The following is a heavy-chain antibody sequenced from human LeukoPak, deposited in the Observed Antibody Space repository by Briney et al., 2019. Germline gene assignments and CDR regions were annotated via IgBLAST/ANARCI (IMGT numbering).Heavy chain of an antibody. D-gene: IGHD6-13*01. J-gene: IGHJ4*02. Sequence: GASVKVSCKASGGTFSSYAISWVRQAPGQGLEWMGGIIPIFGTANYAQKFQGRVTITADESTSTAYMELSSLRSEDTAVYYCARGGIAAAGCFDYWGQGTLVTVSS. CDR2: IIPIFGTA. CDR1: GGTFSSYA. CDR3: ARGGIAAAGCFDY. V-gene: IGHV1-69*13.